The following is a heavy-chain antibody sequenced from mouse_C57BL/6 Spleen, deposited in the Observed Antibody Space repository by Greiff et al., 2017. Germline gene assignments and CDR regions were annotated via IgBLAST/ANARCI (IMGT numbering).Heavy chain of an antibody. CDR1: GFNIKDYY. J-gene: IGHJ4*01. CDR3: TYSNWAYYAMDY. Sequence: EVQLQQSGAELVRPGASVKLSCTASGFNIKDYYMHWVKQRPEQGLEWIGRFDPEDGDTEYAPKFQGKATMTADTSSNTAYLQLSSLTSEDTAVYYCTYSNWAYYAMDYWGQGTSVTVSS. D-gene: IGHD2-5*01. CDR2: FDPEDGDT. V-gene: IGHV14-1*01.